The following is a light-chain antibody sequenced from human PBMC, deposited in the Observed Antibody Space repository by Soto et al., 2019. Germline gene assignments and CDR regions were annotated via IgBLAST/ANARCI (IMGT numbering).Light chain of an antibody. Sequence: EIVLTQSPGTLSLSPGERATLSCRASQSVSITSLAWYQQKPGQAPRLLIYGTSSRATAIPDRFSGSGSGTDFTLTISRLEPEDFAVYYCQQYGSSPIAFGQGPRLEIK. CDR3: QQYGSSPIA. J-gene: IGKJ5*01. V-gene: IGKV3-20*01. CDR2: GTS. CDR1: QSVSITS.